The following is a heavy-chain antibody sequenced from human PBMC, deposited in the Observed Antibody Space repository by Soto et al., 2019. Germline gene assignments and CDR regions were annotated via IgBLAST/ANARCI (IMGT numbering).Heavy chain of an antibody. J-gene: IGHJ4*02. CDR2: INVGNDTT. CDR3: ARVRPTEGAFAFDS. Sequence: ASVKVSCKPSGYTFPSYAIHWVRQAPRPRLEWMGGINVGNDTTRYSQNVQDRVTITKDTSASTAYMALCSLRSEEAVLFCGARVRPTEGAFAFDSWGQGTQVTVSS. V-gene: IGHV1-3*01. D-gene: IGHD1-26*01. CDR1: GYTFPSYA.